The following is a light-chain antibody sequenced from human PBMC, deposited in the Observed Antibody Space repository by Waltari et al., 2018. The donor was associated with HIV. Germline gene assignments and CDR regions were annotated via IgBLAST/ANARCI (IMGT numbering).Light chain of an antibody. J-gene: IGLJ3*02. CDR2: RNN. CDR1: SSDIGSYY. Sequence: QSVLTQPPSASGTPGQRVTISCSGSSSDIGSYYVYWFQQLPGTAPKLLIYRNNQRPSGGPDRFSGSKSGTSASLAISGLRSEDEADYYCAAWDDSLSAWVFGGGTKLTVL. V-gene: IGLV1-47*01. CDR3: AAWDDSLSAWV.